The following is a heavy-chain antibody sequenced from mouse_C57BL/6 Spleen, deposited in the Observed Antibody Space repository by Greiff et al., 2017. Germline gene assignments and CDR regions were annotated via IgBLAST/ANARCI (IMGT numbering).Heavy chain of an antibody. CDR2: ISYDGSN. D-gene: IGHD2-3*01. CDR3: ARGRVDDVYYYAMDY. CDR1: GYSITSGYY. Sequence: EVQVVESGPGLVKPSQSLSLTCSVTGYSITSGYYWNWIRQFPGNKLEWMGYISYDGSNNYNPSLKNRISITRDTSKNQFFLKLNSVTTEDTATYYCARGRVDDVYYYAMDYWGQGTSVTVSS. V-gene: IGHV3-6*01. J-gene: IGHJ4*01.